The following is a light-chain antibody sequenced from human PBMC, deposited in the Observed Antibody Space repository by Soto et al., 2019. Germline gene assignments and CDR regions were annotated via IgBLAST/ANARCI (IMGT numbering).Light chain of an antibody. V-gene: IGKV3-20*01. CDR3: QQYGSSPLT. J-gene: IGKJ3*01. Sequence: EIVLTQSPGTLSLSPGERATLSCRASQSVSSSYLAWYQQKPGQATRLLIYGASSRATGIPDRFSGSGSGTEFTLTISRLEPEDFAVYYCQQYGSSPLTFGPGTKVDIK. CDR1: QSVSSSY. CDR2: GAS.